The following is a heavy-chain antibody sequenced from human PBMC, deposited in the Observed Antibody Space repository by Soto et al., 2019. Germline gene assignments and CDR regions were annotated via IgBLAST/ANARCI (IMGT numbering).Heavy chain of an antibody. CDR1: GFTFRNSG. CDR3: ARDMDSNYDGMDV. D-gene: IGHD4-4*01. Sequence: QVNLVQSGGGLVQPGRSLRLSCEAAGFTFRNSGMEWIRKAPGKGLEWVARIWYDGSSQYYADSVKGRFTISRDNSKNTLYMEMNSVRVEDTAVYYCARDMDSNYDGMDVWGQGTKVIVSS. CDR2: IWYDGSSQ. V-gene: IGHV3-33*01. J-gene: IGHJ6*02.